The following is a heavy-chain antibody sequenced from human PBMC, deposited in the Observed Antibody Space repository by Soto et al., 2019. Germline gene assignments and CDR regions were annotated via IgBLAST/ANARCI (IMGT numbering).Heavy chain of an antibody. CDR1: GYTFSSYT. Sequence: QVRLVQSGAEVKKPGSSVIVSCKASGYTFSSYTINWVRQAPGQGLELMGGIIPVFNSATYAQKFQGRVTITADESTSTAYLELRSLRSEDTAVYYCARIGDGNQRPFDYWGQGTLVTVSS. CDR3: ARIGDGNQRPFDY. CDR2: IIPVFNSA. V-gene: IGHV1-69*01. J-gene: IGHJ4*02. D-gene: IGHD6-25*01.